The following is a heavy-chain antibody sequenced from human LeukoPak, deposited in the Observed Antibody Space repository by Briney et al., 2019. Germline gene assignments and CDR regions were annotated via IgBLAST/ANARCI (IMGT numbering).Heavy chain of an antibody. J-gene: IGHJ4*02. CDR3: ARGSMGIAAAGTRLSDY. Sequence: GGSLRLSCAASGSTFSTSWMAWIRQAPGKGLDWLGNINPDGSTINYVDSVKGRFTISRDNAKNSLYLQMNSLRAEDTAVYYCARGSMGIAAAGTRLSDYWGQGTLVTVSS. D-gene: IGHD6-13*01. CDR2: INPDGSTI. V-gene: IGHV3-7*03. CDR1: GSTFSTSW.